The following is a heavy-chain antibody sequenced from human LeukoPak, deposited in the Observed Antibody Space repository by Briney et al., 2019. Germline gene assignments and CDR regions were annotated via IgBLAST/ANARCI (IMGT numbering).Heavy chain of an antibody. CDR1: GYSFSTHW. V-gene: IGHV1-46*01. Sequence: ASVKVSCKASGYSFSTHWMHWVRQAPGQGLEWMGIINPSGGFTSYAQKLQGRVTVTRDMSTSTVYMELSNLRSEDTAVYYCARYSPMGSSRAAFDIWGQGTMVTVSS. CDR3: ARYSPMGSSRAAFDI. D-gene: IGHD3-10*01. J-gene: IGHJ3*02. CDR2: INPSGGFT.